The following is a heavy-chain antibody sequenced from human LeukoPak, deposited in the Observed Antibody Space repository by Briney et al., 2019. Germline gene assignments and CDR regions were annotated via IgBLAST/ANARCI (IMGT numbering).Heavy chain of an antibody. Sequence: GGSLRLSCAASGFTFDDYAMHWVRQAPGKGLEWVSGISWESGNIGYAESVKGRFTVSRDNAKNSLYLEMHSLRPEDMALYYCAKELGPYEYGSSPFEYWGQGTLVAVSS. V-gene: IGHV3-9*03. CDR3: AKELGPYEYGSSPFEY. CDR2: ISWESGNI. D-gene: IGHD6-6*01. J-gene: IGHJ4*02. CDR1: GFTFDDYA.